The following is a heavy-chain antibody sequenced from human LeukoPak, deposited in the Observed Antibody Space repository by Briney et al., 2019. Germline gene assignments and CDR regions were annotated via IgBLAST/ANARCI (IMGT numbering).Heavy chain of an antibody. D-gene: IGHD6-13*01. CDR2: IYYSGST. Sequence: SETLSLTCTVSGGSISGYYWSWIRQPPGKGLEWIAYIYYSGSTDYSPSLKSRVTISVDTSKNQFSLRLSSVTAADTAMYYCARSIAAPGRWYDTWGQGTRVTASS. CDR1: GGSISGYY. J-gene: IGHJ5*02. V-gene: IGHV4-59*08. CDR3: ARSIAAPGRWYDT.